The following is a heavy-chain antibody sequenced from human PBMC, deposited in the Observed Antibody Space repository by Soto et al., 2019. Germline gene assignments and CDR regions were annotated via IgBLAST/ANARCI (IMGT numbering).Heavy chain of an antibody. V-gene: IGHV3-30*18. J-gene: IGHJ6*02. D-gene: IGHD1-26*01. Sequence: GSLRLSCAASGFTFSSYGMHWVRQAPGKGLEWVAVISYDGSNKYYADSVKGRFTISRGNSKNTLYLQMNSLRAEDTAVYYCAKDVVVGATTGLGDYYYYYGMDVWGQGTTVTVSS. CDR1: GFTFSSYG. CDR3: AKDVVVGATTGLGDYYYYYGMDV. CDR2: ISYDGSNK.